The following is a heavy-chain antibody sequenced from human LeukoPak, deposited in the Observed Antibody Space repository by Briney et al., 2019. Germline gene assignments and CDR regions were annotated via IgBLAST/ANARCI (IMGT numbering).Heavy chain of an antibody. V-gene: IGHV3-23*01. CDR2: LSVGGGDT. CDR3: ARDYTEGITWYYYFDY. J-gene: IGHJ4*02. CDR1: GFTLSSYS. D-gene: IGHD3-16*01. Sequence: GGSLRLSCAAAGFTLSSYSMSWVRQAPGKGLEWVAALSVGGGDTYYADSVKGRFTISRDISKSTLYLQMNGLRAEDTAPYYCARDYTEGITWYYYFDYGGQGTLVSVSS.